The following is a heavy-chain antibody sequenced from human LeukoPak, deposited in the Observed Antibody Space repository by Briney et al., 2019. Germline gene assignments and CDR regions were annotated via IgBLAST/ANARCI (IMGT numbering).Heavy chain of an antibody. CDR2: IFYTGKT. CDR3: ARVFDS. V-gene: IGHV4-39*07. J-gene: IGHJ4*02. Sequence: SETLSLTCTVSGGSVYTSDYYWGWVRQPPGKGPEWIGDIFYTGKTNYNPSLRSRVSISIDTSKNQFSLKLTSVTAADTAVYYCARVFDSWGQGTLVTVSS. CDR1: GGSVYTSDYY.